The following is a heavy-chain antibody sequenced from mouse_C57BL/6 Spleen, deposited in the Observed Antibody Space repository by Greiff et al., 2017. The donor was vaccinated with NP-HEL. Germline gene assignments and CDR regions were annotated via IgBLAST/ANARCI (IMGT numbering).Heavy chain of an antibody. CDR1: GYTFTDYY. J-gene: IGHJ4*01. Sequence: QVQLQQSGPELVKPGASVKISCKASGYTFTDYYINWVKQRPGQGLEWIGWIYPGSGNIKYNEKFKGKATLTVDTSSSTAYMQLSRLTSEESAVYFCARGEGYSKYEYYAMDYWGQGTSVTVSS. CDR2: IYPGSGNI. CDR3: ARGEGYSKYEYYAMDY. D-gene: IGHD2-5*01. V-gene: IGHV1-84*01.